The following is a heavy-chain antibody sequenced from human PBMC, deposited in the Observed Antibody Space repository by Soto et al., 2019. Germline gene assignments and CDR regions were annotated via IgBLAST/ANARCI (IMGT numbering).Heavy chain of an antibody. Sequence: TVTLALSGTICRCAIISSGVYWGCIRKPPGKGLEWIGSIYYSGSTYYNPSLKSRVTISVDTSKNQFSLKLSSVTAADTAVYYCVPSNWFDPWGQGTLVTVS. J-gene: IGHJ5*02. CDR2: IYYSGST. CDR1: RCAIISSGVY. V-gene: IGHV4-39*01. CDR3: VPSNWFDP.